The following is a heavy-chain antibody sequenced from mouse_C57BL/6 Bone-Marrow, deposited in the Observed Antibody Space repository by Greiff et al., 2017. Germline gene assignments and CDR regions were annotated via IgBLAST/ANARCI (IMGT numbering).Heavy chain of an antibody. J-gene: IGHJ3*01. CDR3: ARGSIYDGYYWFAY. Sequence: QVQLQQSGAELVRPGASVKLSCKASGYTFTDYYINWVKQRPGQGLEWIARIYPGSGNTYYNEKFKGKATLTAEKSSSTAYMQLSILTSEDSAVYFCARGSIYDGYYWFAYWGQGTLVTVSA. D-gene: IGHD2-3*01. CDR2: IYPGSGNT. CDR1: GYTFTDYY. V-gene: IGHV1-76*01.